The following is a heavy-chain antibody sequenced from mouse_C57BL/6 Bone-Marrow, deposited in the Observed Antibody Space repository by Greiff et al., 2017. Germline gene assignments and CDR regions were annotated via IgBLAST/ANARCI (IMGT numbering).Heavy chain of an antibody. V-gene: IGHV1-82*01. J-gene: IGHJ4*01. CDR1: GYAFSSSW. CDR3: AREGLRRAMDY. Sequence: LVESGPELVKPGASVKISCKASGYAFSSSWMHWVKQRPGKGLEWIGRIYPGDGDTNYNGKFKGKATLTADKSSRTAYMQLSSLTSEDSAVYFCAREGLRRAMDYWGQGTSVTVSS. CDR2: IYPGDGDT. D-gene: IGHD2-4*01.